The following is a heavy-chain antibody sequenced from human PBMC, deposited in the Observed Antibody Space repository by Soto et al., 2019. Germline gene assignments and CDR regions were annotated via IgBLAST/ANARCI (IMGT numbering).Heavy chain of an antibody. J-gene: IGHJ4*02. CDR2: INTDGGGT. CDR3: ARREPGSTDY. V-gene: IGHV3-74*01. D-gene: IGHD1-7*01. Sequence: GGSLRLSCAASGFSFTTYWMYWVRQAPGEGLVCVSRINTDGGGTSYADSVKGRFTISRDNAKNTLYLQMNSLRVEDTAVYYCARREPGSTDYWGQGTLVTVSS. CDR1: GFSFTTYW.